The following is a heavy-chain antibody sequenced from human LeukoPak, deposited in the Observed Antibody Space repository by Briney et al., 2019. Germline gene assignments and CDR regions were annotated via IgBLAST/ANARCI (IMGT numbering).Heavy chain of an antibody. CDR1: GGSISSYY. D-gene: IGHD3-22*01. J-gene: IGHJ4*02. V-gene: IGHV4-59*08. Sequence: SETLSLTCTVSGGSISSYYWSWIRQPPGKGLEWIECIHHSGTTDYNPSLKSRATTSVDTSKNQFSLKLRSVTAADTAVYYCARRGYYYDRSGYYYFDYWGQGILVTVSS. CDR3: ARRGYYYDRSGYYYFDY. CDR2: IHHSGTT.